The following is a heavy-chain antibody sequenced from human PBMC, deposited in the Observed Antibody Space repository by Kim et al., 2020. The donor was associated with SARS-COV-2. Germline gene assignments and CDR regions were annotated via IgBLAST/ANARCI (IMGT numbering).Heavy chain of an antibody. CDR1: GFTFSSYA. CDR2: ISYDGSNK. V-gene: IGHV3-30-3*01. CDR3: ARTQRTYCSGGSCYNPIDY. Sequence: GGSLRLSCAASGFTFSSYAMHWVRQAPGKGLEWVAVISYDGSNKYYADSVKGRFTISRDNSKNTLYLQMNSLRAEDTAVYYCARTQRTYCSGGSCYNPIDYWGQGTLVTVSS. D-gene: IGHD2-15*01. J-gene: IGHJ4*02.